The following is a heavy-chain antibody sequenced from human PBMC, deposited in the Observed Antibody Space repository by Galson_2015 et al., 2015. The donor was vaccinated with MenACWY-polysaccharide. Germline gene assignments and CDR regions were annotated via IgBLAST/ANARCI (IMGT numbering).Heavy chain of an antibody. V-gene: IGHV3-74*01. CDR3: TKAGAKYCSGSSCYFNWFDP. CDR2: TNSDGRST. CDR1: GFTFSSYW. D-gene: IGHD2-15*01. Sequence: SLRLSCAASGFTFSSYWMHWVRQAPGKGLVWVSRTNSDGRSTSYADSVTGRFTISRDNAKNTMYLQMNSLRAEDTAVYYCTKAGAKYCSGSSCYFNWFDPWGQGTLVTVSS. J-gene: IGHJ5*02.